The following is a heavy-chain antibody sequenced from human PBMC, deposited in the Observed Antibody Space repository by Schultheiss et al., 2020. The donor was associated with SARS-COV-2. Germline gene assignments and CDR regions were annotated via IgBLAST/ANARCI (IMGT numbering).Heavy chain of an antibody. CDR1: GFTVSSNY. D-gene: IGHD4-11*01. J-gene: IGHJ4*02. Sequence: GESLKISCAASGFTVSSNYMTWVRQAPGKGLEWVSIIYGGGSTYYADSVKGRFTISRDNSKNTLYLQMNSLRAEDTAVYYCARTVLPTVTTGYDYWGQGTLVTVSS. CDR3: ARTVLPTVTTGYDY. V-gene: IGHV3-66*02. CDR2: IYGGGST.